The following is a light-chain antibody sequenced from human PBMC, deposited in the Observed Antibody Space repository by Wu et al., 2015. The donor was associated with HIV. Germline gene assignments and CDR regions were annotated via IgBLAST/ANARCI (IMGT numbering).Light chain of an antibody. Sequence: AIRMTQSPSSLSASTGDRVTITCRASQGISSYLAWFQQKPEKAPKFLIFAASTLQGGVPSRFSGSGSGTDFTLTISRLQSEDFATYYCLQYYTYPLTFGGGTKVEIK. J-gene: IGKJ4*01. CDR2: AAS. V-gene: IGKV1-8*01. CDR3: LQYYTYPLT. CDR1: QGISSY.